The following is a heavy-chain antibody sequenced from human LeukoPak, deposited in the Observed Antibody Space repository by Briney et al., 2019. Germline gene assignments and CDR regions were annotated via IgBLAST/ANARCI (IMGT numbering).Heavy chain of an antibody. CDR2: INHSGST. V-gene: IGHV4-34*01. Sequence: SETLSLTCAVYGGSFSGYYWSWIRQPPGKGLEWIGEINHSGSTNYNPSLKSRVTISVDTSKNQFSLKLSSVTAADTAVYYCARYPVLRYFDWLNPLDAFDIWGQGTMVTVSS. CDR3: ARYPVLRYFDWLNPLDAFDI. CDR1: GGSFSGYY. D-gene: IGHD3-9*01. J-gene: IGHJ3*02.